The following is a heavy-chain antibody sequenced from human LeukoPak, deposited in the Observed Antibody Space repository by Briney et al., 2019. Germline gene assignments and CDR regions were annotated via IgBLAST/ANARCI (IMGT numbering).Heavy chain of an antibody. CDR3: AKVRCASTSCHFEPGY. Sequence: ASVKVSCKASRYTFTNYYIHWIRQAPGQGLEWLGWINPNSGGTDYAQKFQGRVTMTRDTSIRTAYMELSRLISDDTAVYYCAKVRCASTSCHFEPGYWGQGTLVTVSS. CDR2: INPNSGGT. CDR1: RYTFTNYY. J-gene: IGHJ4*02. V-gene: IGHV1-2*02. D-gene: IGHD2-2*01.